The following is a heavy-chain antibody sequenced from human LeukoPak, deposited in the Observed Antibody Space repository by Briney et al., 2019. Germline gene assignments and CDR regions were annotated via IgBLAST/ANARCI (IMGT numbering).Heavy chain of an antibody. J-gene: IGHJ3*02. CDR3: ARGGCSGGSCYPFLDAFDI. D-gene: IGHD2-15*01. CDR2: IYYSGST. CDR1: GGSISSGDYC. Sequence: SQTLSLTCTVSGGSISSGDYCWSWIRQPPGKGLEWIGYIYYSGSTYYNPSLKSRVTISVDTSKNQFSLKLSSVTAADTAVYYCARGGCSGGSCYPFLDAFDIWGQGTMVTVSS. V-gene: IGHV4-30-4*08.